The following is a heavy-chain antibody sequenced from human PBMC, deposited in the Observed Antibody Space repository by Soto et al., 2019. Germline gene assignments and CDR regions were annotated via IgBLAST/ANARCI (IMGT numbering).Heavy chain of an antibody. V-gene: IGHV3-9*01. CDR3: AKGPRDLDAFDI. Sequence: EVQLVESGGALVQPGRSLRLSCAASGFTFDDYAMHWVRQPPGKGLEWVSGISWNSGSIDYADSVKGRFTISRDNAKNSLYLQMNSLRADDTALYYCAKGPRDLDAFDIWGQGTMVTVSS. J-gene: IGHJ3*02. CDR1: GFTFDDYA. CDR2: ISWNSGSI.